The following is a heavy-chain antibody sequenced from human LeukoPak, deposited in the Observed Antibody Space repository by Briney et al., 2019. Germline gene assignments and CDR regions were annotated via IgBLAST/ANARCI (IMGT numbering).Heavy chain of an antibody. CDR2: INWNGDST. D-gene: IGHD3-22*01. CDR3: SIFLRMVSTCSLHS. V-gene: IGHV3-20*04. J-gene: IGHJ5*01. Sequence: PGGSLRLSCAASGFTFDDYGLNWVRQAPGKGLEWVSGINWNGDSTDYADSVKGRFTISRDNAKNSLYLQMNSLRAEDTALYYGSIFLRMVSTCSLHSGGQGTLVTVSS. CDR1: GFTFDDYG.